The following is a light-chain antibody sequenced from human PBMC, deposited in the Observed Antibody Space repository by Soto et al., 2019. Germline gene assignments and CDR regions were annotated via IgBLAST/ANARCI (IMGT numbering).Light chain of an antibody. V-gene: IGKV4-1*01. CDR1: QSVLSRSNNKDF. CDR3: QQYYSIPLT. J-gene: IGKJ4*01. CDR2: WAS. Sequence: DIVMTQSPDSLAVSLGERATINCKSSQSVLSRSNNKDFLAWYQQKPGQPPKLLIYWASTRESGVPDRFSGSGSKTDFTLTISTLQAEDVAVSYCQQYYSIPLTFGGGTKVEI.